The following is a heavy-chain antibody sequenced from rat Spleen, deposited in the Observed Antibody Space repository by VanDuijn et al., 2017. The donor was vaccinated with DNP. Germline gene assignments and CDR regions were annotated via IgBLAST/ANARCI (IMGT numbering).Heavy chain of an antibody. CDR1: GYSITSCC. CDR3: ARWNIGTSTLDY. D-gene: IGHD1-5*01. Sequence: VQLQESGPGLVEPSQSLSLTCSVTGYSITSCCRWTWIRKFPGHKLEWIGHISYSGSTSYHPSLRSRISITRDTSRNQFFLQLSSITTEDTATYYCARWNIGTSTLDYWGQGVMVTVSS. V-gene: IGHV3-1*01. J-gene: IGHJ2*01. CDR2: ISYSGST.